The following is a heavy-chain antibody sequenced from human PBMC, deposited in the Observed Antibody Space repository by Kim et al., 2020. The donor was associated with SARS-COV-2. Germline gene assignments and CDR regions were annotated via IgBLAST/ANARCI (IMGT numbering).Heavy chain of an antibody. V-gene: IGHV3-74*01. CDR3: ARRAYSSGWWYFDY. J-gene: IGHJ4*02. D-gene: IGHD6-19*01. Sequence: ADAVTGRFTISRDNAKNTLYLQMNRLRAEDTAVYYCARRAYSSGWWYFDYWGQGTLVTVSS.